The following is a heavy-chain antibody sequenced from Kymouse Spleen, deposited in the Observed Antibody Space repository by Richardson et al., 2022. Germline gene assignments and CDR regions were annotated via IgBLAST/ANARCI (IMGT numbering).Heavy chain of an antibody. CDR3: AKGDYYGSGSYYLYYYYYGMDV. CDR1: GFTFDDYA. J-gene: IGHJ6*02. Sequence: EVQLVESGGGLVQPGRSLRLSCAASGFTFDDYAMHWVRQAPGKGLEWVSGISWNSGSIGYADSVKGRFTISRDNAKNSLYLQMNSLRAEDTALYYCAKGDYYGSGSYYLYYYYYGMDVWGQGTTVTVSS. CDR2: ISWNSGSI. D-gene: IGHD3-10*01. V-gene: IGHV3-9*01.